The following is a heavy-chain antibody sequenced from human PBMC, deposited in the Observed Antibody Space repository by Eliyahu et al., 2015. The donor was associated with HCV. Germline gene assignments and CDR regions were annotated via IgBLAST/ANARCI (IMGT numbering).Heavy chain of an antibody. Sequence: EVQLVESGGGLVQPGGSLXLXCAAXGFTFSSFWMSWVRQAPGKGLEWVANIKQDGSEKYYVDSVKGRFTISRDNAKNSLYLQMNSLRAEDTAVYYCARDQGGGLDYWGQGTLVTVSS. V-gene: IGHV3-7*01. CDR2: IKQDGSEK. J-gene: IGHJ4*02. CDR1: GFTFSSFW. D-gene: IGHD2-15*01. CDR3: ARDQGGGLDY.